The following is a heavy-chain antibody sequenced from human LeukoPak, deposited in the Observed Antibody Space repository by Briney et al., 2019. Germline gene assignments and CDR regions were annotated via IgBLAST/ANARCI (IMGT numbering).Heavy chain of an antibody. CDR2: IYYSGSA. Sequence: PSETLSLTCSVSGGSISSSIYYWGWIRQPPGKGLEWIGSIYYSGSAYYNPSLKSRVTISVDTSKNQFSLKLSPVTAADTAVYYCARHGNTVMVRDYFDYWGQGTLVTVSS. CDR3: ARHGNTVMVRDYFDY. CDR1: GGSISSSIYY. J-gene: IGHJ4*02. V-gene: IGHV4-39*01. D-gene: IGHD5-18*01.